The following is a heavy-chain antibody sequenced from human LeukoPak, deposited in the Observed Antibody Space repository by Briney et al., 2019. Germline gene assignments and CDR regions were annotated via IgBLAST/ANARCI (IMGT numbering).Heavy chain of an antibody. CDR1: GFTFSTYA. V-gene: IGHV3-23*01. D-gene: IGHD2-8*02. Sequence: GGSLRLSCTASGFTFSTYAMSWVRQAPGKGLEWVSAISGSGGNTYYADSVKGRFTISRDNSKNTLSVEMNSLIAEDTAVYYCAKGEGCTAFTCSYYFGYWGQGTLVTVSS. J-gene: IGHJ4*02. CDR2: ISGSGGNT. CDR3: AKGEGCTAFTCSYYFGY.